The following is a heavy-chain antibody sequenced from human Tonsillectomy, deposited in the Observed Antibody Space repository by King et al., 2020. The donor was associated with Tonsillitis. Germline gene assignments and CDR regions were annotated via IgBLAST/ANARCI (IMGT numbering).Heavy chain of an antibody. CDR2: IYWNDDK. V-gene: IGHV2-5*01. CDR1: GFSLSTSGVG. CDR3: ATVRSYYVWGSYRSPGQDDWFDT. D-gene: IGHD3-16*02. Sequence: ITLQESGPTLVKPTQTLTLTCTFSGFSLSTSGVGVGWIRQPPGKALEWLALIYWNDDKRYSPSLKSRLTITKDTSKNQVGLTMTNLEPVDTTTYYCATVRSYYVWGSYRSPGQDDWFDTWGQGTLVTVSS. J-gene: IGHJ5*02.